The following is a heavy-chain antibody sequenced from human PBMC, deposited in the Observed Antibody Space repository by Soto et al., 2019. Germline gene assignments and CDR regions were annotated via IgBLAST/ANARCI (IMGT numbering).Heavy chain of an antibody. CDR1: GYTFTSYG. CDR3: ARDYDFWSGYYAGMDV. D-gene: IGHD3-3*01. V-gene: IGHV1-18*01. CDR2: ISAYNGNT. Sequence: ASVKVSCKASGYTFTSYGISWVRQAPGQGLEWMGWISAYNGNTNYAQKLQGRVTMTTDTSTSTAYMELRSLRSEDTAVYYCARDYDFWSGYYAGMDVWGQGTTVTVSS. J-gene: IGHJ6*02.